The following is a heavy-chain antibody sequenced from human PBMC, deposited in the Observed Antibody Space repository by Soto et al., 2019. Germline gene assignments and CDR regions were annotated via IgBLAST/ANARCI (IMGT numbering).Heavy chain of an antibody. CDR3: ARHGGYYGSGA. V-gene: IGHV5-10-1*01. CDR2: IDPSDSYT. CDR1: GYSFPTYW. D-gene: IGHD3-10*01. J-gene: IGHJ5*02. Sequence: EVQLVQSGAEVKKPGESLRISGRGSGYSFPTYWITWVRQMPGKGLEWMGRIDPSDSYTNYSPSFQGHVTMSADKSISTAYLQWSSLKASVTAMYYCARHGGYYGSGAWGQGTLVTVSS.